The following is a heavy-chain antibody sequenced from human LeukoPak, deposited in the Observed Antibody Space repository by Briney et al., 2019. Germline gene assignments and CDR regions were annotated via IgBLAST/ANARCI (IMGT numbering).Heavy chain of an antibody. J-gene: IGHJ4*02. CDR2: ISAYNGNT. D-gene: IGHD5-24*01. Sequence: ASVKVSCKASGYTFTDYYIHWVRQAPGQGLEWMGWISAYNGNTNYAQKLQGRVTMTTDTSTSTAYMELRSLRSDDTAVYYCARVEMATIRYWGQGTLVTVSS. V-gene: IGHV1-18*04. CDR1: GYTFTDYY. CDR3: ARVEMATIRY.